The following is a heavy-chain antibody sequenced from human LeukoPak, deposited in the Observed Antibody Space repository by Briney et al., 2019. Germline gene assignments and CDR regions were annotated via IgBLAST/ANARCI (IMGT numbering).Heavy chain of an antibody. CDR2: ISGSGGSA. Sequence: GGSLRLSCAASGFIFSNYAMTWVRQAPGKGLEWVSTISGSGGSAYYADSVKGRFTISRDNSNNTLYLQMYTLRAEDTAVYYCAKSEAEQFHPYFDYWGQGTLVTVSS. J-gene: IGHJ4*02. CDR1: GFIFSNYA. CDR3: AKSEAEQFHPYFDY. V-gene: IGHV3-23*01. D-gene: IGHD1-26*01.